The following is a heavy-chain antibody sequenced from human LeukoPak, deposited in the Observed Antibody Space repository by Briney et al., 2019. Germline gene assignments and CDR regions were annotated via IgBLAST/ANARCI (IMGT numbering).Heavy chain of an antibody. V-gene: IGHV3-23*01. CDR3: AKDLMVRKATTPFDY. J-gene: IGHJ4*02. Sequence: HAGGSLRLSCAASGFTFSNYAVMWVRQAPGQGLEWVSAITSGGAPRYADSVKGRFTISRDNSKNTLYLQMNSLRAEDTAVYYCAKDLMVRKATTPFDYWGQGTLVTVSS. CDR1: GFTFSNYA. D-gene: IGHD3-10*01. CDR2: ITSGGAP.